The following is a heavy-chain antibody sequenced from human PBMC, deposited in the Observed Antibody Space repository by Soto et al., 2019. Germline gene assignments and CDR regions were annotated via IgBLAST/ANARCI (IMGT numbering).Heavy chain of an antibody. J-gene: IGHJ4*02. CDR3: ARSSSSWINGLDY. CDR1: GGTFSSYA. V-gene: IGHV1-69*13. D-gene: IGHD6-13*01. Sequence: GASVKVSCKASGGTFSSYAISWVRQAPGQGLEWMGGIIPIFGTANYAQKFQGRVTITADESTSTAYMELSSLRSEDTAVYYCARSSSSWINGLDYWGQGTLVTVSS. CDR2: IIPIFGTA.